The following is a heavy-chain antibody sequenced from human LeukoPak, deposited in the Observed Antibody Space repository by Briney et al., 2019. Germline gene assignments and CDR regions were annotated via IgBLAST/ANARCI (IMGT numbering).Heavy chain of an antibody. CDR1: GYTFSSYG. D-gene: IGHD1-26*01. Sequence: ASVKVSCKASGYTFSSYGISWVRQAPGQGLEWMGWISAYNGNTNYAQKFRGRVTMTTDTSTNTAYMALRCLKLADTAVYYCARDLHGGGVGAAWGQGTLVSVSS. CDR2: ISAYNGNT. V-gene: IGHV1-18*01. CDR3: ARDLHGGGVGAA. J-gene: IGHJ4*02.